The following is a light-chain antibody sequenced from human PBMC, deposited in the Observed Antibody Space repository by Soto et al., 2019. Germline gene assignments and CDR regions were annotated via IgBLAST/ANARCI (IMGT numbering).Light chain of an antibody. CDR2: DAS. CDR1: QRVSSSY. V-gene: IGKV3D-20*01. J-gene: IGKJ2*01. Sequence: EIVLTQSPATLSSSPGERATLSCGASQRVSSSYLAWYQQKPGLAPRLLIYDASYRATGIPDRFSGSGSGTDFAVTISRLEPEDFAVYYCQQYGSSPQTFGQGTKLEIK. CDR3: QQYGSSPQT.